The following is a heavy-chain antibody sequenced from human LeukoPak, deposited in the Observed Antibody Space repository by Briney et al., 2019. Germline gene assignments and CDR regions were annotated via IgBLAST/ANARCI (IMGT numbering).Heavy chain of an antibody. CDR3: VRDDRDGANRFFDY. J-gene: IGHJ4*02. CDR2: INADNGNT. Sequence: ASVNVTCKASGYTFTSYALHWVRQAPAQRLDWMGLINADNGNTKYLQKLQGRVTITLHTSAREATIELSGQRSDDLTVYYCVRDDRDGANRFFDYWGQGTLVTVS. CDR1: GYTFTSYA. V-gene: IGHV1-3*01. D-gene: IGHD2/OR15-2a*01.